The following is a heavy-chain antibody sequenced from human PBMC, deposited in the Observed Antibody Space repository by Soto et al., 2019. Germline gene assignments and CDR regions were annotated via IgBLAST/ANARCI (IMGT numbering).Heavy chain of an antibody. V-gene: IGHV3-23*01. Sequence: PGGSLRLSCAASGFTFSSYAMSWVRQAPGKGLEWVSAISGSGGSTYYADSVKGRFTISRDNSKNTLYLQMNSLRAEDTAVYYCANIVVVPAANAGIDYWGQGTLVTVSS. D-gene: IGHD2-2*01. CDR1: GFTFSSYA. CDR3: ANIVVVPAANAGIDY. CDR2: ISGSGGST. J-gene: IGHJ4*02.